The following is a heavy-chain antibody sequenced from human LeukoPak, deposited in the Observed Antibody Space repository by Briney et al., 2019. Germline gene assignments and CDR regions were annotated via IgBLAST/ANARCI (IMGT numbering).Heavy chain of an antibody. D-gene: IGHD3-22*01. CDR3: AKFVAGEVVVVPFDY. V-gene: IGHV3-23*01. CDR1: GFTFSSYA. J-gene: IGHJ4*02. Sequence: GGSLRLSCAASGFTFSSYAMSWVRQAPGKGLEWVSAISGSGGSTYYADSVKGRFTISRDNSKNTLYLQMNSPRAEDTAVYYCAKFVAGEVVVVPFDYWGQGTLVTVSS. CDR2: ISGSGGST.